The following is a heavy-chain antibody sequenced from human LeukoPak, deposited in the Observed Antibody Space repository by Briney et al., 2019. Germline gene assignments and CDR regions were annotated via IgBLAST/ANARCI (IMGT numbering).Heavy chain of an antibody. Sequence: ASVKVSCRPSGYTFTRYDISWVRQAPGQGLEWMGGIIPIFGTANYAQKFEGRVTITADESTSTAYMELSSLRSEDTAVYYCARVVSKAARPEWYFDLWGRGTLVTVSS. CDR3: ARVVSKAARPEWYFDL. J-gene: IGHJ2*01. CDR2: IIPIFGTA. V-gene: IGHV1-69*13. CDR1: GYTFTRYD. D-gene: IGHD5/OR15-5a*01.